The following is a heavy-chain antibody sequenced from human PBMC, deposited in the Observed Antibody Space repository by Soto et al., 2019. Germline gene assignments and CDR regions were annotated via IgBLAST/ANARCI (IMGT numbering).Heavy chain of an antibody. Sequence: SETLSLTCTVSGGSISSGGHYWSWIRQHPGKGLEWIGYIYYSGSTYYNPSLKSRVTISVDTSKNQFSLKLSSVTAADTAVYYCARTYCSSTSCYVRSSGWDYYYYMDVWGKGTTVTVSS. V-gene: IGHV4-31*03. CDR1: GGSISSGGHY. CDR3: ARTYCSSTSCYVRSSGWDYYYYMDV. J-gene: IGHJ6*03. D-gene: IGHD2-2*01. CDR2: IYYSGST.